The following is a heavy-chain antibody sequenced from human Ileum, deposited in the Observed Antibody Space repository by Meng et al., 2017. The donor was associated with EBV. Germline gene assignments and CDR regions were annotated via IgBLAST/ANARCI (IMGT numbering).Heavy chain of an antibody. J-gene: IGHJ4*02. CDR1: GGTFTNYA. Sequence: QVQVVRAGAEVKKPGSSVKVSCKASGGTFTNYAINWVRQAPGQGLEWMGGAIPVFGTPNYAQKFQGRVTITADESTNTAYMELYSLRSEDTAVYYCARDQAMIRYWGQGTLVTVSS. CDR3: ARDQAMIRY. V-gene: IGHV1-69*01. CDR2: AIPVFGTP. D-gene: IGHD3-10*01.